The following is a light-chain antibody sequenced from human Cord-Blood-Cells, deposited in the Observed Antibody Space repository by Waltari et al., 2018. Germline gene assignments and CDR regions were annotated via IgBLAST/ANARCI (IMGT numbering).Light chain of an antibody. V-gene: IGLV1-47*01. Sequence: QSVLTQSPSASGTPGQRVTISCSGSSSNIGSNYVYWYQQLPGTAPKLLSCRNNRPRSGVPDRFSGSKSGTAASLASSGLRSEDEADYYCAAWDDSLRGPVFGGGTKLTVL. J-gene: IGLJ3*02. CDR2: RNN. CDR3: AAWDDSLRGPV. CDR1: SSNIGSNY.